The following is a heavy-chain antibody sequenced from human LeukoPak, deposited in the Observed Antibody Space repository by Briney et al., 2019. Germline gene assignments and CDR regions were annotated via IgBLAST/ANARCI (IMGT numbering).Heavy chain of an antibody. CDR3: ARERGVYYDSSAPGDY. Sequence: SVKVSCKASGGTFSSYAISWVRQAPGQGLEWLGRIIPILGIANYAQKFQGRVTITADKSTSTAYMELSSLRSEDTAVYYCARERGVYYDSSAPGDYWGQGTLVTVSS. CDR1: GGTFSSYA. V-gene: IGHV1-69*04. D-gene: IGHD3-22*01. J-gene: IGHJ4*02. CDR2: IIPILGIA.